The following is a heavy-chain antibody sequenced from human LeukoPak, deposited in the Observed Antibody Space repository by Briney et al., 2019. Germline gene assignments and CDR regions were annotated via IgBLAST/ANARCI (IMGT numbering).Heavy chain of an antibody. Sequence: GGSLRLSCAASGFTFSGSAMRWVRQASGKGLEWVGRIRSKANSYATAYAASVKGRFTISRDDSKNTAYLQMNSLKTEDTAVYYCARGSRLVVTAPSPFDYWGQGTLVTVSS. CDR2: IRSKANSYAT. V-gene: IGHV3-73*01. CDR1: GFTFSGSA. D-gene: IGHD2-21*02. J-gene: IGHJ4*02. CDR3: ARGSRLVVTAPSPFDY.